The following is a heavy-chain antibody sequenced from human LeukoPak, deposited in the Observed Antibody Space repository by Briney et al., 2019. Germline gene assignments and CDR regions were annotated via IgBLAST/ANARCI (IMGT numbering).Heavy chain of an antibody. Sequence: PGGSLRLSCAASGFTVSNTYMNWVRQAPGKGREWVSSISSSSSYIYYADSLRGRFTISRDNAENSLYLQMIRLRAEDTAVYYCARGRDGSQSPIDYWGQGTLVTVSS. J-gene: IGHJ4*02. V-gene: IGHV3-21*01. D-gene: IGHD5-24*01. CDR1: GFTVSNTY. CDR3: ARGRDGSQSPIDY. CDR2: ISSSSSYI.